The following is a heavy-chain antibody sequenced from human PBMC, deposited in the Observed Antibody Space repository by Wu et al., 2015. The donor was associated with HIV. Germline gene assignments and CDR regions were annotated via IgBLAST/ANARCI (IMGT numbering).Heavy chain of an antibody. D-gene: IGHD6-13*01. CDR3: ARAPGLSSSWYVPADAFDV. J-gene: IGHJ3*01. Sequence: QGRLKQFGPQVKRPGASVTVSCGAEDYTFVNYKITWVRQAPGKGFEWMGWISAYNGNTNYAQNLQGRVTITTDTSTSTAYMEVRSLRSDDTAVYYCARAPGLSSSWYVPADAFDVWGQGTMVTVS. CDR2: ISAYNGNT. V-gene: IGHV1-18*04. CDR1: DYTFVNYK.